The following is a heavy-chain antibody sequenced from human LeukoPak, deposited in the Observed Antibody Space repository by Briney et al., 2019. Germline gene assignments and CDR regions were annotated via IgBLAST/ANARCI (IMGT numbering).Heavy chain of an antibody. CDR1: GYTFTSYD. V-gene: IGHV1-69*01. J-gene: IGHJ6*03. CDR3: ARQIVVVPAARTNYYYMDV. D-gene: IGHD2-2*01. CDR2: IIPIFGTA. Sequence: GASVKVSCKASGYTFTSYDINWVRQATGQGLEWMGGIIPIFGTANYAQKFQGRVTITADESTSTAYMELSSLRSEDTAVYYCARQIVVVPAARTNYYYMDVWGKGTTVTVSS.